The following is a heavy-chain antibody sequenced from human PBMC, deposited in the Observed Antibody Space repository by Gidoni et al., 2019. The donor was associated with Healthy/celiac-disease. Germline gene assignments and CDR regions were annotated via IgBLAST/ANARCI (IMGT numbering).Heavy chain of an antibody. V-gene: IGHV3-49*05. CDR3: TRDPLTTVTTPLFDY. D-gene: IGHD4-17*01. Sequence: EVQLVESGGGLVKPGRSLRLSCTASGFTFGDYAMSWFRQAPGKGLEWVGFIRSKAYGGTTEYAASVKGRFTISRDDSKSIAYLQMNSLKTEDTAVYYCTRDPLTTVTTPLFDYWGQGTLVTVSS. CDR2: IRSKAYGGTT. J-gene: IGHJ4*02. CDR1: GFTFGDYA.